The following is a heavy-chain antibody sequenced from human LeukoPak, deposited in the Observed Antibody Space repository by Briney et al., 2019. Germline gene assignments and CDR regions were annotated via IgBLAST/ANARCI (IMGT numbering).Heavy chain of an antibody. V-gene: IGHV1-2*06. CDR3: ARAHTQSYYDSSGYSPFDY. CDR1: GYTFTGYY. CDR2: IDPDSGAT. D-gene: IGHD3-22*01. J-gene: IGHJ4*02. Sequence: ASVKVSCKASGYTFTGYYMHWVRQAPGQGLEWIGRIDPDSGATNYALKFQGRVTMTRDTSISTAYMELSKLRSDDTAVYYCARAHTQSYYDSSGYSPFDYWGQGTLVTVSS.